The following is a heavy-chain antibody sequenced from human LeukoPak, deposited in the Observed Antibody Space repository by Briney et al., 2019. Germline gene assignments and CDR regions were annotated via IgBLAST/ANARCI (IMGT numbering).Heavy chain of an antibody. V-gene: IGHV3-21*01. CDR3: ARARVVVPAARFDY. Sequence: GGSLRLSCAASGFTFSTYTMNWVRQAPGKGLEWVSSISSSSVYVYYADSVKGRFTISRDNAKNSLYLQMSSLTAEDTAVYYCARARVVVPAARFDYWGQGTLVTVSS. CDR2: ISSSSVYV. CDR1: GFTFSTYT. J-gene: IGHJ4*02. D-gene: IGHD2-2*01.